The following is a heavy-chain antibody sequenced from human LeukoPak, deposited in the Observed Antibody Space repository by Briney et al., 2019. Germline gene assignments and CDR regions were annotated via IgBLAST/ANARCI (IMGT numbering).Heavy chain of an antibody. CDR3: ARDLGLRGVTNWFDP. Sequence: ASAKVSCKASGFTFTSSAMQWVRQARGQRLEWIGWIVVGSGNTNYAQKFQGRVTMTRDTSTSTVYMELSSLRSEDTAVYYCARDLGLRGVTNWFDPWGQGTLVTVSS. CDR1: GFTFTSSA. CDR2: IVVGSGNT. V-gene: IGHV1-58*02. J-gene: IGHJ5*02. D-gene: IGHD3-10*01.